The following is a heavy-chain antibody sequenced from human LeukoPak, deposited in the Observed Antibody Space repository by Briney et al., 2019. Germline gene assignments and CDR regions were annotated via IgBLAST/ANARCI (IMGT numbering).Heavy chain of an antibody. CDR3: ARDRGSTRPYYFES. CDR2: ISAYNGNT. D-gene: IGHD2-2*01. CDR1: GYTFTSYG. V-gene: IGHV1-18*01. J-gene: IGHJ4*02. Sequence: ASVKVSCKASGYTFTSYGISWVRQAPGQGLEWMGWISAYNGNTNYAQKLQGRVTMTTDTSTSTAYMELRSLRSDDTAVYYCARDRGSTRPYYFESWGQGTLVTVSS.